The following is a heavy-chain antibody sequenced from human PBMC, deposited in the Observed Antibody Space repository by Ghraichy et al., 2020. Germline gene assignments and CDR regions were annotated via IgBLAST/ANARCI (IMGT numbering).Heavy chain of an antibody. CDR3: ARGATVVTSLGY. J-gene: IGHJ4*02. CDR2: IYYSGST. V-gene: IGHV4-61*01. CDR1: GVSVSSGSYY. D-gene: IGHD4-23*01. Sequence: SETLSLTCTVSGVSVSSGSYYWSWIRQPPGKGLEWLGYIYYSGSTNYNPSLKGRVTISVDTSKNQFSLKLSSVTAADTAVYYCARGATVVTSLGYWGQGTLVTVSS.